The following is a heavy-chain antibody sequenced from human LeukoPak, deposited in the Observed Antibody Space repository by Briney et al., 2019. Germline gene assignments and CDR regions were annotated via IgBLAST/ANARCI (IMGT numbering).Heavy chain of an antibody. J-gene: IGHJ6*02. CDR1: GGSISDTNW. CDR2: VNLQGST. Sequence: SGTLSLTCGVSGGSISDTNWWTWFRQPPGKGLEWIGEVNLQGSTNYNPSLKSRVAISVDKSENHISLKLSSVTAADTAVYYCARALNYLYGTDVWGQGTTVTVSS. CDR3: ARALNYLYGTDV. D-gene: IGHD5-24*01. V-gene: IGHV4-4*02.